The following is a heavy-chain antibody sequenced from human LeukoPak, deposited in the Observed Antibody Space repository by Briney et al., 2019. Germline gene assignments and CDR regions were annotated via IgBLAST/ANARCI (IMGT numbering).Heavy chain of an antibody. Sequence: GGSLRLSCAASGFSVTTNYMSWVRQAPGKGLEWVSVLYSTGRTEYADSVKGRFTIPRDNSKNTLYLQMNSLRAEDTAVYYCAKDRILWFGELLPQAEFDYWGQGTLVTVSS. D-gene: IGHD3-10*01. V-gene: IGHV3-66*01. CDR3: AKDRILWFGELLPQAEFDY. J-gene: IGHJ4*02. CDR1: GFSVTTNY. CDR2: LYSTGRT.